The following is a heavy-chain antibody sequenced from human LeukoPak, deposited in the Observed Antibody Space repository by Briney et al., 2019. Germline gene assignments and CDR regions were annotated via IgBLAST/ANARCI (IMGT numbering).Heavy chain of an antibody. V-gene: IGHV4-59*01. CDR1: GGSIRSYY. J-gene: IGHJ4*02. CDR3: ARDPTTSPFYDSSGYYDY. CDR2: IYYSGST. D-gene: IGHD3-22*01. Sequence: PSETLSLTXTVSGGSIRSYYWSWIRQPPGKGLEWIGYIYYSGSTNYNPSLKSRVTISVDTSKNQFSLKLSSVTAADTAVYYCARDPTTSPFYDSSGYYDYWGQGTLVTVSS.